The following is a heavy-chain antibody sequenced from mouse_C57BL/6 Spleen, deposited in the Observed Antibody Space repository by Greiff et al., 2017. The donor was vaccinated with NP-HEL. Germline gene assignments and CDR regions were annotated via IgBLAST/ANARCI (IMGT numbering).Heavy chain of an antibody. J-gene: IGHJ2*01. CDR1: GFTFSDYY. V-gene: IGHV5-16*01. CDR3: ARDGNWDYFDY. Sequence: DVHLVESEGGLVQPGSSMKLSCTASGFTFSDYYMAWVRQVPEKGLEWVANINYDGSSTYYLDSLKSRFIISRDNAKNILYLQMSSLKSEDTATYYCARDGNWDYFDYWGQGTTLTVSS. CDR2: INYDGSST. D-gene: IGHD4-1*01.